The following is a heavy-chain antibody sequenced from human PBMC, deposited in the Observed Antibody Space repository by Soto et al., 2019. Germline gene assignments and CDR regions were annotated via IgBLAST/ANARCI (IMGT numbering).Heavy chain of an antibody. CDR3: ARDSAAAAPLDY. Sequence: SETLSLTCTVSGGSISSYYWTWIRQPPGKGLEWIGYIYYSGSTNYNPSLKSRVTISVDTSKNQFSLKLSSVTAADTAVYYCARDSAAAAPLDYWGQGTLVTVSS. CDR2: IYYSGST. CDR1: GGSISSYY. V-gene: IGHV4-59*12. D-gene: IGHD6-13*01. J-gene: IGHJ4*02.